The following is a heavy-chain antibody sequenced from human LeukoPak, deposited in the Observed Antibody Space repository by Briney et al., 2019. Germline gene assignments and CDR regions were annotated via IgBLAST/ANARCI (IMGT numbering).Heavy chain of an antibody. CDR3: ARHPSALYAFDI. Sequence: SETLSLTCTVSSGSISSYYWSWIRQPPGKGLEWIGYIFYSGSTNYNSSLKSRVTISVDTSKNMFSLQVASVTATDAAMYYCARHPSALYAFDIWGQGTMVTVSS. J-gene: IGHJ3*02. D-gene: IGHD3-3*01. CDR1: SGSISSYY. V-gene: IGHV4-59*08. CDR2: IFYSGST.